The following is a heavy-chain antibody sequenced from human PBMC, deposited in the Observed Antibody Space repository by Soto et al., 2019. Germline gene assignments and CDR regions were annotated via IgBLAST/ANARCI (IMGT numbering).Heavy chain of an antibody. CDR3: ARQGGYDILTGYYYFDY. D-gene: IGHD3-9*01. V-gene: IGHV4-59*08. CDR1: GGSISSYY. J-gene: IGHJ4*02. CDR2: IYYSGST. Sequence: SETLSLTCTVSGGSISSYYWSWIRQPPGKGLEWIGYIYYSGSTNYNPSLKSRVTISVDTSKNQFSLKRSSVTAADTAVYYCARQGGYDILTGYYYFDYWGQGTLVTVSS.